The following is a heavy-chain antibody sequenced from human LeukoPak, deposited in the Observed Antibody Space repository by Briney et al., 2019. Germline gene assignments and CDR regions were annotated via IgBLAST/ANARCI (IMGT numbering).Heavy chain of an antibody. J-gene: IGHJ5*02. CDR3: ARDRRIAAAGTKGWFDP. Sequence: ASVKVSCKASGYTFTSYAMNWVRQAPGQGLEWMGWINTNTGNPTYAQGFTGRFVFSLDTSVSTAYLQISSLKAEDTAVYYCARDRRIAAAGTKGWFDPWGQGTLVTVSS. D-gene: IGHD6-13*01. CDR1: GYTFTSYA. CDR2: INTNTGNP. V-gene: IGHV7-4-1*02.